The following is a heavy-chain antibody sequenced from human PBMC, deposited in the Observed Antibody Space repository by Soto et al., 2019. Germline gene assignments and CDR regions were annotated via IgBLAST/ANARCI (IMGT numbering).Heavy chain of an antibody. J-gene: IGHJ3*02. CDR3: TTGDFWSAFDI. V-gene: IGHV3-15*01. D-gene: IGHD3-3*01. CDR2: IKSKTDGGTT. Sequence: GGSLRLSCAASGFTFSNAWMSWVRQAPGKGLEWVGRIKSKTDGGTTDYAAPVKGRVTISRDDSKNTLYLQMNSLKTEDTAVYYCTTGDFWSAFDIWGQGTMVTVSS. CDR1: GFTFSNAW.